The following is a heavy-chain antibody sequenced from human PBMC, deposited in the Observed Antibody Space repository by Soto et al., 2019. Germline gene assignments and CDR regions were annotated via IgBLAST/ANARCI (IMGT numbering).Heavy chain of an antibody. V-gene: IGHV3-33*01. D-gene: IGHD6-19*01. Sequence: GGSLRLSCPASGLPFSSYGMHWVRTAPGKGLEWVAVIWYDGSNKYYADSVKGRFTISRDNSKNTLYLQMNSLGAEDTAVYYCARIPQIAVAGTRFGYFDLWGRGNRVSVSA. CDR2: IWYDGSNK. CDR3: ARIPQIAVAGTRFGYFDL. CDR1: GLPFSSYG. J-gene: IGHJ2*01.